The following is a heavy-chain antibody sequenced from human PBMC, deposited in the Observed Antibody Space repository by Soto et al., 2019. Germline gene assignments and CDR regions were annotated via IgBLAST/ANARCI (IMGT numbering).Heavy chain of an antibody. CDR3: ARDPSYGGNSYPFDY. J-gene: IGHJ4*02. CDR1: GFTFSSYG. Sequence: QVQLVESGGGVVQPGRSLRLSCAASGFTFSSYGMHWVRQAPGKGLEWVAVIWYDGSNKYYADSVKGRFTISRDNSKNTQYLQMNSLRAEDTAVYYCARDPSYGGNSYPFDYWGQGTLVTVSS. CDR2: IWYDGSNK. D-gene: IGHD2-21*02. V-gene: IGHV3-33*01.